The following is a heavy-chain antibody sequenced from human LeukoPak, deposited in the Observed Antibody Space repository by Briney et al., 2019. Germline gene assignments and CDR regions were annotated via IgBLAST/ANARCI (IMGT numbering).Heavy chain of an antibody. CDR3: AREREIVQLERAHDY. CDR2: IYYSGST. CDR1: GGSISSSSYY. Sequence: PSETLSLTCTVSGGSISSSSYYWGWIRQPPGKGLEWIGSIYYSGSTYYNPSLKSRVTISVDTTKNQFSLKLSSVTAADTAVYYCAREREIVQLERAHDYWGQGTLVTVSS. J-gene: IGHJ4*02. D-gene: IGHD1-1*01. V-gene: IGHV4-39*02.